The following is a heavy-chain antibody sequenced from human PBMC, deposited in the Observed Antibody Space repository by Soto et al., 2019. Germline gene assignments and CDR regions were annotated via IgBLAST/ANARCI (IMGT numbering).Heavy chain of an antibody. Sequence: PSETLALTFAVYGGFLSESYWTWIRQPPGKGLEWIGYIYYSGSTNYNPSLKSRVTISVDTSKNQFSLKLSSVTAADTAVYYCARFVPTRNWLDPWSKGTRVTV. D-gene: IGHD2-8*01. J-gene: IGHJ5*02. CDR1: GGFLSESY. CDR2: IYYSGST. V-gene: IGHV4-59*01. CDR3: ARFVPTRNWLDP.